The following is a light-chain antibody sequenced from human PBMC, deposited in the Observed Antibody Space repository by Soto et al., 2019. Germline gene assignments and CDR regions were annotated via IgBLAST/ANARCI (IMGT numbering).Light chain of an antibody. J-gene: IGKJ4*01. Sequence: EIVMTQSPATLSLSPGETATLSCRASQSVHSNLAWFQQHPGQAPRLLIYGASSRATGIPVRFSGSGSGTEFTLTISSLQPEDFAVYYCQQYSFWPLTFGGGTKVEIK. CDR1: QSVHSN. CDR2: GAS. V-gene: IGKV3-15*01. CDR3: QQYSFWPLT.